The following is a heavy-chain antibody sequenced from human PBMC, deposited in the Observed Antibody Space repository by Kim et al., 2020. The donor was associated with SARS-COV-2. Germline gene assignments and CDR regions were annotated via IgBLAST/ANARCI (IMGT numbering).Heavy chain of an antibody. V-gene: IGHV1-18*01. J-gene: IGHJ3*02. CDR3: ARDRYDQILQTDAFDI. D-gene: IGHD3-3*01. Sequence: NYARKLQGRVTMTTDTSTSTAYMELRSLRSDDTAVYYCARDRYDQILQTDAFDIWGQGTMVTVSS.